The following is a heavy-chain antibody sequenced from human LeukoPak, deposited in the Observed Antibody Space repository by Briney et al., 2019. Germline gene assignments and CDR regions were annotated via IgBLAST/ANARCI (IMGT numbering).Heavy chain of an antibody. CDR2: IYTSGST. J-gene: IGHJ4*02. V-gene: IGHV4-4*07. CDR3: SRGRGDIDFDY. CDR1: GGSISSYY. Sequence: SETLSLTCTVSGGSISSYYWSWIRQPAGKGLEWIGRIYTSGSTNYNPSLKSRVTMSVDTSKNQFSLQLNSVTPEDTAVYYCSRGRGDIDFDYWGQGTLVIVSS.